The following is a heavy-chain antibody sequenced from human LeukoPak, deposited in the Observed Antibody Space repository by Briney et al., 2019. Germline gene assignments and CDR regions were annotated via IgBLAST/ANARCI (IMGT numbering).Heavy chain of an antibody. CDR1: GFTFRNYW. V-gene: IGHV3-7*01. D-gene: IGHD1-26*01. J-gene: IGHJ5*02. CDR2: IKQDGSEK. CDR3: TRNSGSHP. Sequence: GGALRLSCAASGFTFRNYWMTWVRQSPGRGLEWVANIKQDGSEKYYVDSVKGRFTISRDNAKNSLYLQMNSLRAEDTAVYYCTRNSGSHPWGQGTLVTVSS.